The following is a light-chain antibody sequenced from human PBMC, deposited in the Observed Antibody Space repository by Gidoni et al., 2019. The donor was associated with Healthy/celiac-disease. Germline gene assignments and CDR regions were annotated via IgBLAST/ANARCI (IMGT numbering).Light chain of an antibody. CDR1: QSVSSN. V-gene: IGKV3-15*01. CDR3: QQYNNWPGVT. CDR2: GAS. J-gene: IGKJ3*01. Sequence: EIVMTQSPATRAVSPGERATLSCRARQSVSSNVAWYQQKPGQAPRLLIYGASTRATGIPSRFRGSGSGTEFTLTISSLQSEDFAVYYCQQYNNWPGVTFGPGTKVDIK.